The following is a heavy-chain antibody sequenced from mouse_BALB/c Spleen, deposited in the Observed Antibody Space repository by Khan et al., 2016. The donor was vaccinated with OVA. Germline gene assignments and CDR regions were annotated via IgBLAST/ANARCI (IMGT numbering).Heavy chain of an antibody. V-gene: IGHV2-6-1*01. Sequence: QVQLKESGPGLVAPSLSLSITCTISGFSLTNYGVHWVRQPPGKGLEWLVVIWSDGSTTYNSALKSRLTITKYNSKSQVFLKMNSLQTDDTAIYFCARQPYYHYNVMDYWGQGTSVTVSS. D-gene: IGHD2-10*01. CDR2: IWSDGST. CDR3: ARQPYYHYNVMDY. J-gene: IGHJ4*01. CDR1: GFSLTNYG.